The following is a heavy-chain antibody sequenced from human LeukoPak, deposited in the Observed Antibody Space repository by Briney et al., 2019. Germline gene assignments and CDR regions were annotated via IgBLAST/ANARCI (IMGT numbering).Heavy chain of an antibody. J-gene: IGHJ4*02. CDR1: GFTFSSYW. Sequence: PGGSLRLPCAASGFTFSSYWMSWVRQAPGKWLEWVANIRQDGSEKYYVDSVKGRFTISRDNAKNSLYLQMNSLRAEDTAVYYCATEGRDSSGYYPYFDYWGQGTLVTVST. CDR3: ATEGRDSSGYYPYFDY. CDR2: IRQDGSEK. D-gene: IGHD3-22*01. V-gene: IGHV3-7*01.